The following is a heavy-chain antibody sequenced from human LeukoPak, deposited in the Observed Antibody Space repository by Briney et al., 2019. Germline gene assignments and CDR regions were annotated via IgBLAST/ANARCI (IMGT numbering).Heavy chain of an antibody. Sequence: GGSLRLSCAASGFTFSSYSMNWVRQAPGKGLEWVSSISSSSSYIYYADSVKGRFTISRDNAKNSLYLQMNSLRAEDTAVYYCARDPNGYDLLDAFDIWGQGTMVTVSS. CDR2: ISSSSSYI. V-gene: IGHV3-21*01. CDR1: GFTFSSYS. J-gene: IGHJ3*02. CDR3: ARDPNGYDLLDAFDI. D-gene: IGHD5-12*01.